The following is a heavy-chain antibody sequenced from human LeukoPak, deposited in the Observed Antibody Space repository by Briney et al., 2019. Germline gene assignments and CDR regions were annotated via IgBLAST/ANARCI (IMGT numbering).Heavy chain of an antibody. CDR2: IYYSGST. CDR3: APGYYGSGSYYPN. Sequence: SETLALTCTVSGGSISSYYWSWMRQPPGKGLEWIGYIYYSGSTNYNPSLKSRVTISVDTSKNQFSLKLSSVTAADTAVYYCAPGYYGSGSYYPNWGQGTLVTVSS. D-gene: IGHD3-10*01. CDR1: GGSISSYY. V-gene: IGHV4-59*01. J-gene: IGHJ4*02.